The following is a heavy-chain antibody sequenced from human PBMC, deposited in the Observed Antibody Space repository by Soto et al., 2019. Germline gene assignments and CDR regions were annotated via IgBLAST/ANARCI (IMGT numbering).Heavy chain of an antibody. D-gene: IGHD5-18*01. J-gene: IGHJ6*02. V-gene: IGHV1-18*01. Sequence: GASVKVSCKASGYTFTNYGISWVRQAPGQGLEWMGWISAYNGNTNYAQKFQGWVTMTRDTSISTAYMELSRLRSDDTAVYYCARGYTAMVPNYGMDVWGQGTTVTVSS. CDR1: GYTFTNYG. CDR2: ISAYNGNT. CDR3: ARGYTAMVPNYGMDV.